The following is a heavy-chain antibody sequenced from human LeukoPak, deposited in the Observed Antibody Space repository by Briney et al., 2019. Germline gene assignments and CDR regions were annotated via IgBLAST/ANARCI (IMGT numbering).Heavy chain of an antibody. V-gene: IGHV4-59*08. CDR3: ARRRNWLDP. CDR1: GGSVSGYY. J-gene: IGHJ5*02. CDR2: IYYSET. Sequence: SETLSLTCTVSGGSVSGYYWTWVRQPPGKGLEWIGYIYYSETNYNPSLKSRVNISLDPSKNQLSLKLTSVTAADTAVYYCARRRNWLDPWGQGTLVTVSS.